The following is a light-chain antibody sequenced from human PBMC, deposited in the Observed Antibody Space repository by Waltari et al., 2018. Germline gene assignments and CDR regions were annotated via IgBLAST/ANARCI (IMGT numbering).Light chain of an antibody. CDR3: QQYYSTSPLT. V-gene: IGKV4-1*01. CDR1: QSLLYSSNNKNY. J-gene: IGKJ4*01. Sequence: DIVMTQSPHSLAVSVGKRATITCKSSQSLLYSSNNKNYLAWYQQKPGQPPKLLIYWASTREFGVPDRFSGSGSGTDFTLTISSLQAEDVAVYYCQQYYSTSPLTFGGGTKVEIK. CDR2: WAS.